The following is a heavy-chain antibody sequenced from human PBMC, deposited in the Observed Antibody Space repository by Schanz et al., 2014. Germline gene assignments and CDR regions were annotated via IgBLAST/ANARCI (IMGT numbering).Heavy chain of an antibody. V-gene: IGHV4-59*12. J-gene: IGHJ4*02. D-gene: IGHD6-13*01. CDR3: ARARSWPDY. CDR2: IYDSETS. Sequence: QVQLQESGPGLVKPSETLSLTCPISGVSITNNYWAWIRQPPGKGLEWIGYIYDSETSNSNPYLKSRVTISLDASKNQCSLRLNSVTAAYTAVYYCARARSWPDYWGQGTLVTVSS. CDR1: GVSITNNY.